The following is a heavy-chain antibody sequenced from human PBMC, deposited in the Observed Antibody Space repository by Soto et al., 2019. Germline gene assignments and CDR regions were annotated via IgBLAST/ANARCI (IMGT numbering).Heavy chain of an antibody. CDR3: ARDFYPLAYYFDY. CDR1: GWTFFNHG. Sequence: AASVKVSFQGSGWTFFNHGMNWVGQGPGQGLEWLGWISGLDGKTKYAQRLQGRVTMTADTSTSTAYMELRSLRSDDTAVYYCARDFYPLAYYFDYWGQGTLVTVSS. V-gene: IGHV1-18*04. J-gene: IGHJ4*02. CDR2: ISGLDGKT.